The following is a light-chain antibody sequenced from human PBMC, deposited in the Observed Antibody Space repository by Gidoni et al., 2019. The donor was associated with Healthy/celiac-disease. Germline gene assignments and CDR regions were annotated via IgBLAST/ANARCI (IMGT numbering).Light chain of an antibody. CDR1: QSVLYSSNNKNY. Sequence: DIVMTQSPDSLAVSLGERATINCKSSQSVLYSSNNKNYLAWYQQKSGQPPKLLIYWASTRKSGVPDRFSGSGSGTDFTLTIRSLQAEDVAVYYCQQYYSTPRTFGQGTKVEIK. V-gene: IGKV4-1*01. CDR2: WAS. J-gene: IGKJ1*01. CDR3: QQYYSTPRT.